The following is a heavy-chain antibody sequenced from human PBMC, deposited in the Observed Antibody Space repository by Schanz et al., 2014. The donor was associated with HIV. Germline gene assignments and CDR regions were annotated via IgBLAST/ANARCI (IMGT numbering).Heavy chain of an antibody. CDR2: ITYDGSNK. J-gene: IGHJ3*01. CDR3: AKEVDCSSASCYTYGTYDAFDF. CDR1: GFSFSDSA. D-gene: IGHD2-2*02. V-gene: IGHV3-30*04. Sequence: VQLVESGGGLVQTGGSLKLSCAASGFSFSDSALHWVRQAPGKGLEWVAVITYDGSNKYYADSVKGRFTISRDNSKNTLYLQMNSLRAEDTAVYYCAKEVDCSSASCYTYGTYDAFDFWGQGTMVIVSS.